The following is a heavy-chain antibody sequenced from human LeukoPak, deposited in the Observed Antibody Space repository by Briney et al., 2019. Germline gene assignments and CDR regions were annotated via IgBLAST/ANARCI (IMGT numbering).Heavy chain of an antibody. CDR3: ANSASGITMVRGGYYFDY. Sequence: GRSLRLSCAASGFTFSSYAMHWVRQAPGKGLEWVAVISYDGSNKYYADSVKGRFTISRDNSKNTLYLQMNSLRAEDTAVYYCANSASGITMVRGGYYFDYWGQGTLVTVSS. J-gene: IGHJ4*02. V-gene: IGHV3-30*04. CDR1: GFTFSSYA. CDR2: ISYDGSNK. D-gene: IGHD3-10*01.